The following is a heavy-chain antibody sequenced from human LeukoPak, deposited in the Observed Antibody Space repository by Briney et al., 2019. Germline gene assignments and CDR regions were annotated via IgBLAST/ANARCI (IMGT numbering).Heavy chain of an antibody. Sequence: SETLSLTCAVYGGSFSGYYWSWIRQPPGKGLEWIGEINHSGSTNYNPSLKSRVTISVDTSKNQFSLKLSSVTAADTAVYYCARGSGIAAAGTVSYHYYYCMDVWGKGTTVTVSS. CDR1: GGSFSGYY. CDR3: ARGSGIAAAGTVSYHYYYCMDV. CDR2: INHSGST. J-gene: IGHJ6*03. D-gene: IGHD6-13*01. V-gene: IGHV4-34*01.